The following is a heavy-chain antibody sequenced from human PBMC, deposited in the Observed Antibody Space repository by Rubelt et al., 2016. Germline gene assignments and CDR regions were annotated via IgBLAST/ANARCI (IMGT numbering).Heavy chain of an antibody. D-gene: IGHD6-13*01. CDR3: ARSLRWSYY. J-gene: IGHJ4*02. CDR2: IYYSGST. V-gene: IGHV4-39*01. Sequence: QLQLQESGPGLVKPSETLSLTCTVSGGSISSSSYYWGWIRQPPGKGLAWIGSIYYSGSTYYNPSLKSRVTISGDTSKNQFSLKLSSVTAAETAVYYCARSLRWSYYWGQGTLVTVSS. CDR1: GGSISSSSYY.